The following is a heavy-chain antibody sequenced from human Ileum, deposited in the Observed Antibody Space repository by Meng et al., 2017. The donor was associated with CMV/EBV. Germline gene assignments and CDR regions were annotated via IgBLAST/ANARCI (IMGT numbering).Heavy chain of an antibody. CDR1: GFTFSSYG. J-gene: IGHJ4*02. Sequence: SCAASGFTFSSYGMNWVCQAPGKGLEWVAAMSGYGDSTYYADSVKGRFTISRDNAKNTLYLQMNSLSAEDTAVYYCAKEITMVRGTYWGQGTLVTVSS. CDR2: MSGYGDST. V-gene: IGHV3-23*01. D-gene: IGHD3-10*01. CDR3: AKEITMVRGTY.